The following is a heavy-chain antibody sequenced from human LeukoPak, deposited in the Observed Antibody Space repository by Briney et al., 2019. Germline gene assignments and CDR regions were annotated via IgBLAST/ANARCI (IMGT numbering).Heavy chain of an antibody. D-gene: IGHD1-26*01. Sequence: SETLSLTCAVYGESFSGYYWSWIRQPPGKGLEWIGEINHSGSTNYNPSLKSRVTISVDTSKNQFSLKLSSVTAADTAVYYCARGYYWGGSYLRYYYYMDVWGKGTTVTVSS. V-gene: IGHV4-34*01. CDR1: GESFSGYY. CDR2: INHSGST. J-gene: IGHJ6*03. CDR3: ARGYYWGGSYLRYYYYMDV.